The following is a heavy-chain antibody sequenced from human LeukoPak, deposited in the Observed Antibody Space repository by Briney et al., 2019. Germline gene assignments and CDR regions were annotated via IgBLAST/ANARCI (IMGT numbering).Heavy chain of an antibody. CDR1: GFTFTNYW. Sequence: PGGSLRLSCAASGFTFTNYWMHWVRQAPGKGLVWVSRINSDGSSTSYADSVKGRFTISRDNPKNMLYLQLNSLRAGDTAMYYCAKNLGPFDVRGQGTMVTVSS. CDR3: AKNLGPFDV. D-gene: IGHD3-16*01. CDR2: INSDGSST. J-gene: IGHJ3*01. V-gene: IGHV3-74*01.